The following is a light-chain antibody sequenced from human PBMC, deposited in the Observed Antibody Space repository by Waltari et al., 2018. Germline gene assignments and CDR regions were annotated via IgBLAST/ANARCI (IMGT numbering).Light chain of an antibody. J-gene: IGKJ1*01. CDR2: EAS. Sequence: DIILTQSPGFLSVSPGDGATLSCRASQSVDSHLVWYQQKPGQTPRLLIYEASVRAPGIPPRFSGSGSGTDFTLAIDSLEPEDSAMYYCHHRSRWPHTFGQGTKVEI. CDR1: QSVDSH. V-gene: IGKV3-11*01. CDR3: HHRSRWPHT.